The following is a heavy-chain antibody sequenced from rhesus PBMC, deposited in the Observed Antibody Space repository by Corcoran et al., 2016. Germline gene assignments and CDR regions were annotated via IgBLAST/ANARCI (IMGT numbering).Heavy chain of an antibody. CDR2: SNPTAGGT. V-gene: IGHV1-138*01. Sequence: QVQLVQSGAEVKKPGSSVKVSCKASGYTFTDYYMHWVRQAPGQGLEWMGESNPTAGGTNYAQKFQGRVTITRDTSTSTAYMELSSLRSEDTAVYYCERGYEDDYGYTYFDYWGQGVLVTVSS. D-gene: IGHD3-9*01. J-gene: IGHJ4*01. CDR1: GYTFTDYY. CDR3: ERGYEDDYGYTYFDY.